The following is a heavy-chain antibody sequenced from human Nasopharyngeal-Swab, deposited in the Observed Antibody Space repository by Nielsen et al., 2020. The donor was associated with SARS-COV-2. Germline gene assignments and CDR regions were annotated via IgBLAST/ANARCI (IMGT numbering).Heavy chain of an antibody. Sequence: SETLSLTCTVLGGSISTYYWSWIRQAPGKGLEWIGYIYYSGSTNYNPSLKSRVTISVDTSKNQFSLKLSSVTAADTAVYYCAREEVGATNEDYYYYMDVWGKGTTVTVSS. CDR2: IYYSGST. CDR3: AREEVGATNEDYYYYMDV. V-gene: IGHV4-59*12. D-gene: IGHD1-26*01. J-gene: IGHJ6*03. CDR1: GGSISTYY.